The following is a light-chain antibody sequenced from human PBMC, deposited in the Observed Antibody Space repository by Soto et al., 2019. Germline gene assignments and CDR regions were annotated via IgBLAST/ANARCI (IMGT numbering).Light chain of an antibody. CDR2: GVS. CDR3: QVYGSSSKT. CDR1: QTVTSGY. J-gene: IGKJ1*01. Sequence: PWERATLSCRASQTVTSGYLAWYQQKPGQAPRLLMYGVSTRATGIPDRFSGSGSGTDFTLTISRLEPEDFAVYFCQVYGSSSKTFGQGTRVEFK. V-gene: IGKV3-20*01.